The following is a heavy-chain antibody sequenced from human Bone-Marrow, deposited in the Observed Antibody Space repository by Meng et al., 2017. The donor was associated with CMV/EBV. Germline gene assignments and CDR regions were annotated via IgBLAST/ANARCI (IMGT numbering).Heavy chain of an antibody. V-gene: IGHV3-74*01. Sequence: GGSLRLSCAASGFTFYTYCMHWVRQVPGKGLVWVARINSDGTNVSYADSVKGRFTISRDTAKTTLYLQMNSLRADDTALYYCARDYSRVGYLDHWGQGTLVTVSS. CDR3: ARDYSRVGYLDH. J-gene: IGHJ4*02. D-gene: IGHD1-26*01. CDR1: GFTFYTYC. CDR2: INSDGTNV.